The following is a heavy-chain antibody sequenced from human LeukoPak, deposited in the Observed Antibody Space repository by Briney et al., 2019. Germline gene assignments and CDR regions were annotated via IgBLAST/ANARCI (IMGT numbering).Heavy chain of an antibody. J-gene: IGHJ4*02. Sequence: GGSLRLSCAASGFTFSSYWMSWVRQAPGKGLEWVANIKQDGSEKYYADSAKGRFTISRDNAKNSLYLQMNSLRAEDTAVYYCAREHNDFWSGYFDYWGQGTLVTVSS. CDR2: IKQDGSEK. CDR3: AREHNDFWSGYFDY. D-gene: IGHD3-3*01. V-gene: IGHV3-7*01. CDR1: GFTFSSYW.